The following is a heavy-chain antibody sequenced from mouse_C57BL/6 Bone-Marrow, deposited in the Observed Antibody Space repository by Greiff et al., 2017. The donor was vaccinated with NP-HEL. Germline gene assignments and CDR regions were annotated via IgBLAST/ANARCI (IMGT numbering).Heavy chain of an antibody. CDR1: GYTFTSYG. J-gene: IGHJ3*01. D-gene: IGHD2-4*01. CDR2: IYPRSGNT. CDR3: ARRDYDYEAY. Sequence: QVQLQQSGAELARPGASVKLSCKASGYTFTSYGISWVKQRTGQGLEWIGEIYPRSGNTYYNEKFKGKATLTADKSSSTAYMELRSLTSEDSAVYFCARRDYDYEAYWGQGTLVTVSA. V-gene: IGHV1-81*01.